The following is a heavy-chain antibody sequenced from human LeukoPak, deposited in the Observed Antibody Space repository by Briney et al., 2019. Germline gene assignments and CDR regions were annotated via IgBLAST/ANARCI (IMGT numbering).Heavy chain of an antibody. D-gene: IGHD2-21*01. V-gene: IGHV4-59*01. J-gene: IGHJ4*02. CDR1: GESISGFY. CDR2: IYYSGST. CDR3: ARGVVIAPQTFDY. Sequence: PSETLSLTCTVSGESISGFYWTWIRQPPGKGLEWIGYIYYSGSTNYNPSLKSRVAISVDTSKNQFSLKLSSVTAADTAVYYCARGVVIAPQTFDYWGQGTLVTVSS.